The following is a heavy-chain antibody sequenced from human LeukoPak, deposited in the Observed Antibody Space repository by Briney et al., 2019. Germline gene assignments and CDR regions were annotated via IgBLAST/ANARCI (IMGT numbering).Heavy chain of an antibody. CDR2: ISSSSSYI. D-gene: IGHD3-10*02. CDR1: GFTFSSYS. V-gene: IGHV3-21*01. Sequence: PGGSLRLSCAASGFTFSSYSMNWVRQAPGKGLEWVSSISSSSSYIYYADSVKGRFTISRDNSKNTLYLQMNSLRAEDTAVYYCAKESITMYYFDYWGQGTLVTVSS. CDR3: AKESITMYYFDY. J-gene: IGHJ4*02.